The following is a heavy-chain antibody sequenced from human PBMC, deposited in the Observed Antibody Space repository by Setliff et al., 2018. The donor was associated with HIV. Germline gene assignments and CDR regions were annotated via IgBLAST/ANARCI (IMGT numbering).Heavy chain of an antibody. V-gene: IGHV4-39*01. Sequence: PSETLSLTCSVSGGSISSDYYNWGWIRQPPGKGLEWIGTLHHSGSTNYNPSLKSRVTISVDTSKNQFSLKLSSVTAADTAVYYCARGGYSSSWYTYYGMDVWGQGTTVTVSS. D-gene: IGHD6-13*01. J-gene: IGHJ6*02. CDR3: ARGGYSSSWYTYYGMDV. CDR1: GGSISSDYYN. CDR2: LHHSGST.